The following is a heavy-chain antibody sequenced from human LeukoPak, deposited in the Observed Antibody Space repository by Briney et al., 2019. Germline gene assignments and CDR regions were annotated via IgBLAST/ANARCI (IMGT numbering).Heavy chain of an antibody. V-gene: IGHV4-59*01. J-gene: IGHJ4*02. CDR1: GGSISSYY. D-gene: IGHD3-3*01. CDR2: IYYSGST. CDR3: ARETLSDFWSGYYS. Sequence: SETLSLTCTVSGGSISSYYWSWIRQPPGKGLEWLGYIYYSGSTNYNPPPKRRVTISVDTSKNQFSLKLSSVTAADTAVYYCARETLSDFWSGYYSGGQGTLVTVSS.